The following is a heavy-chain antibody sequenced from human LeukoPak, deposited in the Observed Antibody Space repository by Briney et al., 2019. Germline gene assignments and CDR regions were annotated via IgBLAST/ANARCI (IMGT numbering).Heavy chain of an antibody. J-gene: IGHJ4*02. D-gene: IGHD3-22*01. CDR3: ARWGYDGSGSYWDN. Sequence: PGGSLRLSCAASGFSVSSNYMTWVRQAPGKGLQWVSVIYSVSDTFYADSVKGRFTISRDNSKNTVSLQMNSLRADDTAVYYCARWGYDGSGSYWDNWGQGTLVTVSS. CDR1: GFSVSSNY. V-gene: IGHV3-53*01. CDR2: IYSVSDT.